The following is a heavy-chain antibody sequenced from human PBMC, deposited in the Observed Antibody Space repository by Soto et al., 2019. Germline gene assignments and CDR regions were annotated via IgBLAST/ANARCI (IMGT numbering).Heavy chain of an antibody. J-gene: IGHJ4*02. D-gene: IGHD3-22*01. CDR2: LTWNGEVI. CDR3: VKDSESSGYLTHLDY. V-gene: IGHV3-9*01. CDR1: GFTFDDYA. Sequence: EVQLAESGGALVQPGRSLRLSCVASGFTFDDYAIHWVRQTPGKGLKWVSGLTWNGEVIGYADSVKGRFTISRDNAKNSLYLEMNSLRPEDTALYYCVKDSESSGYLTHLDYWGQGTLVTVSS.